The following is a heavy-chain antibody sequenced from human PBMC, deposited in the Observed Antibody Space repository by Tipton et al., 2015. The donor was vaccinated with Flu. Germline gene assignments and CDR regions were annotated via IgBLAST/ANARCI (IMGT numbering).Heavy chain of an antibody. Sequence: TLSLTCTVSGGSMSSYYWSWIRQPPGKGLEWIGYIYYNGDTNYNPSIESRVTMSVDTSKSQFSLKLTSVTAADTAMYYCARSISWYNWFDPWGQGTLVTVSS. V-gene: IGHV4-59*01. D-gene: IGHD6-13*01. J-gene: IGHJ5*02. CDR2: IYYNGDT. CDR1: GGSMSSYY. CDR3: ARSISWYNWFDP.